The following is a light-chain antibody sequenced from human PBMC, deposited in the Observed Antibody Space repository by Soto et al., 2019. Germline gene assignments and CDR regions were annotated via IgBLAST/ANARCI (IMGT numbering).Light chain of an antibody. J-gene: IGKJ1*01. CDR3: QKYDSVPWT. CDR2: AAS. CDR1: QGISTY. Sequence: DSQMTQSPSSLSASVGDRVTITCRASQGISTYLAWYQQKPGKVPRHLIYAASTLQSGVPSRFSGSGSGTDFTLTISSLQPEDVATYYCQKYDSVPWTFGQGTKVEIK. V-gene: IGKV1-27*01.